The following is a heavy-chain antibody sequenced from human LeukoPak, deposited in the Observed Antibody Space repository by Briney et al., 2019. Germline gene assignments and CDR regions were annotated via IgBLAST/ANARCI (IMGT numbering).Heavy chain of an antibody. D-gene: IGHD2/OR15-2a*01. Sequence: SETLSLTCTVSGGSISSSYSYWGWIRQPPGKGLEWIGNIYYSGNTYYSPSPTSRVTLSVDTSENQFSLKLSSVTAADTAVYYCARAHSIASYYYGVDVWGQGTTVTVSS. CDR1: GGSISSSYSY. J-gene: IGHJ6*02. V-gene: IGHV4-39*07. CDR2: IYYSGNT. CDR3: ARAHSIASYYYGVDV.